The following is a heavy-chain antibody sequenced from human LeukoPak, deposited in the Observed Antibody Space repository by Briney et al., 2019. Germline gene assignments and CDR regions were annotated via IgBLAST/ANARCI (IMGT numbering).Heavy chain of an antibody. CDR3: ARLDRGRAFDI. CDR2: ICSGGNL. Sequence: RASETLSLTCTVSGGSVSSSYYWGWIRQPPGKGLEWIGSICSGGNLCSNPSLESRVTISVDTSKNQFSLKLSSVTAADTAVYYCARLDRGRAFDIWGQGTMVTVSS. D-gene: IGHD3-22*01. V-gene: IGHV4-39*07. J-gene: IGHJ3*02. CDR1: GGSVSSSYY.